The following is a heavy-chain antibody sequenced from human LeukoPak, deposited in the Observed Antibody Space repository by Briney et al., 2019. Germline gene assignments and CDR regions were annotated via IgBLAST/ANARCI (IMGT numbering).Heavy chain of an antibody. CDR2: IYYSGST. V-gene: IGHV4-39*01. D-gene: IGHD5-24*01. CDR1: GGSMSGSSSY. CDR3: ARHVEMASISFDY. J-gene: IGHJ4*02. Sequence: SETLSLTCSVSGGSMSGSSSYWGWIRQPPGKGLEWIGSIYYSGSTYCNPSLKSRITISVDTSKNHFSLKLSSVTAADTAVYYCARHVEMASISFDYWGQGTLVTVSS.